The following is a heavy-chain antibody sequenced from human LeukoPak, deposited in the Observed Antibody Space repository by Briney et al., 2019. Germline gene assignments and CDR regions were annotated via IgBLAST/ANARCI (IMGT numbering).Heavy chain of an antibody. CDR1: GFTFSTYG. CDR2: IWYDGTNK. V-gene: IGHV3-33*01. Sequence: GGSLRLSCAASGFTFSTYGMRWVRQAPGKGLEWVAVIWYDGTNKYYADSVKGRFTISRDNSKNTLYLQMNSLRAEDTAVYYCATNQIMIREYYFDYWGQGTLVTVSS. J-gene: IGHJ4*02. CDR3: ATNQIMIREYYFDY. D-gene: IGHD3-16*01.